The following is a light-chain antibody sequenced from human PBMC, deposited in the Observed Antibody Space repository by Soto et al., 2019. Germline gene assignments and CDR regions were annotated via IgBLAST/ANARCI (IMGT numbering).Light chain of an antibody. J-gene: IGLJ2*01. CDR2: LNSDGSH. Sequence: QLVLTQSPSASASLGASVKLTCTLSSGHSSYAIAWHQQQPEKGPRYLMKLNSDGSHSKGDGIPDRFSGSSSGAERYLTISSLQSEDEADYYCQTWGTGIHEVVFGGGTKLTV. V-gene: IGLV4-69*01. CDR1: SGHSSYA. CDR3: QTWGTGIHEVV.